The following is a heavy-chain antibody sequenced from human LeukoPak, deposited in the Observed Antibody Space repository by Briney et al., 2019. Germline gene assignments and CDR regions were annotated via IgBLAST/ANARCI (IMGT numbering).Heavy chain of an antibody. D-gene: IGHD3-16*02. V-gene: IGHV3-23*01. CDR1: GFTFSSYA. Sequence: GGSLRLSCAASGFTFSSYAMSWVRQAPGQGLEWVSAISGSGGSTYYADSVKGRFTISRDNSKNTLYLQMNSLRAEDTAVYYCAKGTFGGVIATNDYWGQGTLVTVSS. CDR2: ISGSGGST. CDR3: AKGTFGGVIATNDY. J-gene: IGHJ4*02.